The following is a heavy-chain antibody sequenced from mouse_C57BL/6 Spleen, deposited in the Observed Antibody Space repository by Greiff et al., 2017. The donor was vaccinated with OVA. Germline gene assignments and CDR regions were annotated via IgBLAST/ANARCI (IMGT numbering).Heavy chain of an antibody. CDR3: ARTGTTY. Sequence: QVQLQQPGAELVKPGASVKLSCKASGYTFTSYWMQWVKQRPGQGLEWIGEIDPSDSYTNYDQKFKGKATLTVDASPSTAYMQLSSLTSEDSAVYYCARTGTTYWGQGTLVTVSA. CDR1: GYTFTSYW. D-gene: IGHD4-1*01. V-gene: IGHV1-50*01. J-gene: IGHJ3*01. CDR2: IDPSDSYT.